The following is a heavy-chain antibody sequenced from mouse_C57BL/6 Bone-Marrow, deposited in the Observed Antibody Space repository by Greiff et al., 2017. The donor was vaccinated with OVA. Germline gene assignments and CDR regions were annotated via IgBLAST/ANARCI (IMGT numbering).Heavy chain of an antibody. CDR1: GFSFTSYG. CDR3: ARIHYYGSGPYYAMDY. V-gene: IGHV2-2*01. Sequence: VKLQESGPGLVQPSQSLSITCTASGFSFTSYGVHWVRQSPGKGLEWLGVIWSGGSTDYNAAFISRLSISKDNSKSQVFYKMNSLQADDTAIYYCARIHYYGSGPYYAMDYWGQGTSVTVSS. J-gene: IGHJ4*01. D-gene: IGHD1-1*01. CDR2: IWSGGST.